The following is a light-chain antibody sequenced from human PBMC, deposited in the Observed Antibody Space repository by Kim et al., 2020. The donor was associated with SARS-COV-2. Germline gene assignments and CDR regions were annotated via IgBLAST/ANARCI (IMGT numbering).Light chain of an antibody. CDR3: NSLDSSSNHLRL. Sequence: LGQKIKITCQEDSLRSYYASWYQQKPRHAPVLVIYGKNIRPSGIPDRFSGSSSGNTASLTITGATAEDEANYFYNSLDSSSNHLRLFGGGTQLTVL. V-gene: IGLV3-19*01. J-gene: IGLJ2*01. CDR1: SLRSYY. CDR2: GKN.